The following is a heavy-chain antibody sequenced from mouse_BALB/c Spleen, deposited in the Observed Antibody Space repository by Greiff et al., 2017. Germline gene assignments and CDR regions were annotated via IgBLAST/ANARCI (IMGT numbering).Heavy chain of an antibody. Sequence: VQLQQSGAELVKPGASVKLSCTASGFNIKDTYMHWVKQRPEQGLEWIGRIDPANGNTKYDPKFQGKATITADTSSNTAYLQLSSLTSEDTAVYYCARESLYYGYPYYDAMDYWGQGTSVTVSS. CDR2: IDPANGNT. D-gene: IGHD1-2*01. V-gene: IGHV14-3*02. CDR3: ARESLYYGYPYYDAMDY. CDR1: GFNIKDTY. J-gene: IGHJ4*01.